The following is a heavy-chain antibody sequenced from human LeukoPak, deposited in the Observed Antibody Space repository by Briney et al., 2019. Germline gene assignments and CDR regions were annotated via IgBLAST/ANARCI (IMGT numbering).Heavy chain of an antibody. CDR3: IYDV. CDR1: GFTFNSYW. J-gene: IGHJ4*02. D-gene: IGHD3-10*01. V-gene: IGHV3-74*01. CDR2: VNNDGSFT. Sequence: PGGSLRLSCAASGFTFNSYWMHWVRQVPGKGLVWVSRVNNDGSFTSYADSVKGRFTISRDNAKNTLFLQMNSLYYCSRDRLDIIYDVWGQGTLVTVSS.